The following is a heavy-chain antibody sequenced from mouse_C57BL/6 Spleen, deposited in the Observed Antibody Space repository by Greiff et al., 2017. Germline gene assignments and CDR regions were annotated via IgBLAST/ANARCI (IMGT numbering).Heavy chain of an antibody. D-gene: IGHD1-1*01. CDR2: IWWDDDK. Sequence: QVQLKESGPGILQPSQTLSLTCSFSGFSLSTFGMGVGWIRQPSGKGLEWLAHIWWDDDKSYNPALKSRLTISKDTATNQVVLKIANVDTADTATYYCARIVYYGSSRGYYAMDYWGQGTSVTVSS. V-gene: IGHV8-8*01. CDR1: GFSLSTFGMG. J-gene: IGHJ4*01. CDR3: ARIVYYGSSRGYYAMDY.